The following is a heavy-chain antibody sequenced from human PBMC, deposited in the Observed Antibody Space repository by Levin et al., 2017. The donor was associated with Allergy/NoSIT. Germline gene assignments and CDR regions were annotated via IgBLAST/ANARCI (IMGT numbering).Heavy chain of an antibody. J-gene: IGHJ3*02. D-gene: IGHD5-18*01. V-gene: IGHV1-46*01. CDR3: ARDQSGYSPGGAFDI. Sequence: ASVKVSCKASGYTFTSYYMHWVRQAPGQGLEWMGIINPSGGSTSYAQKFQGRVTMTRDTSTSTVYMELSSLRSEDTAVYFCARDQSGYSPGGAFDIWGQGTMVTVSS. CDR1: GYTFTSYY. CDR2: INPSGGST.